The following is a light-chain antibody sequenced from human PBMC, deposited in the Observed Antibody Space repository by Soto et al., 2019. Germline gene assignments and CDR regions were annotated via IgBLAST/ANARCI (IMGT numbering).Light chain of an antibody. CDR1: SSDIGRYDY. V-gene: IGLV2-14*03. J-gene: IGLJ1*01. Sequence: QSALTQPASVSGSPGQSITISCTGASSDIGRYDYVSWYQHHPGKAPKLMIFAVSHRPSGVTDRLSGSKSGNTASLTISGLQADDEADYYCSSYTSSSTSFYVFGAGTKVTVL. CDR2: AVS. CDR3: SSYTSSSTSFYV.